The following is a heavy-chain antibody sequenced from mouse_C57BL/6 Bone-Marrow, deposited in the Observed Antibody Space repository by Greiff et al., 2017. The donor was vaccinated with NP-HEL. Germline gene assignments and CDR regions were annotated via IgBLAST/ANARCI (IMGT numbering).Heavy chain of an antibody. CDR3: AGYSYYYAMDY. CDR2: IYPRSGNT. Sequence: VQLQQSGAELARPGASVKLSCKASGYTFTSYGISWVKQRTGQGLEWIGEIYPRSGNTYYNEKFKGKATLTADKSSSTAYMELRSLTSEDSAVYFCAGYSYYYAMDYWGQGTSVTVSA. D-gene: IGHD2-3*01. CDR1: GYTFTSYG. J-gene: IGHJ4*01. V-gene: IGHV1-81*01.